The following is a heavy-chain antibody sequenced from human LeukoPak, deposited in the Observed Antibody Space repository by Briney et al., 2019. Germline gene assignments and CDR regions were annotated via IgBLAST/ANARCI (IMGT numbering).Heavy chain of an antibody. CDR2: VYYSGST. CDR3: ARDSPDCGSTTCYKDWFDP. J-gene: IGHJ5*02. CDR1: GNSISSGDYY. V-gene: IGHV4-39*07. Sequence: PSETLSLTCTVSGNSISSGDYYWGWIRQPPGKGLQWIGSVYYSGSTYYNPSLQSRFTISVDTSRNHFSLKLSSVTAADTAVYYCARDSPDCGSTTCYKDWFDPWGQGTLVTVSS. D-gene: IGHD2-2*02.